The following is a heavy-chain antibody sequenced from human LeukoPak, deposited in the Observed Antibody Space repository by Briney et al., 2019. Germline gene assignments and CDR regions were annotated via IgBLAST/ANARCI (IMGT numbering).Heavy chain of an antibody. J-gene: IGHJ4*02. D-gene: IGHD5-12*01. CDR3: ARANWEWLRFEGIDY. Sequence: GASVKVSCKASGYTFTGYYMHWVRQAPGQGLEWMGWINPNSGGTNYAQKFQGRVTMTRDTSISTAYMELSRLRSDDTAVYYCARANWEWLRFEGIDYWGQGTLVTVSS. CDR1: GYTFTGYY. CDR2: INPNSGGT. V-gene: IGHV1-2*02.